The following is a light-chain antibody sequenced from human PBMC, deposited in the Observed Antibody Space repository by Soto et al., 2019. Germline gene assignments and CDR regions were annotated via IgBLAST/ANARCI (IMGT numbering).Light chain of an antibody. J-gene: IGKJ4*01. V-gene: IGKV3-20*01. Sequence: EIVLTPSPGTLSLSPGERATPSCRASQSVSSSYLGWYQQKSGQAPRLLMYGASSRATGVPERFSGSGSGTDFTLTISRLEPEDFAVYYCQQYGSSPPVTFGGGTKVDIK. CDR2: GAS. CDR1: QSVSSSY. CDR3: QQYGSSPPVT.